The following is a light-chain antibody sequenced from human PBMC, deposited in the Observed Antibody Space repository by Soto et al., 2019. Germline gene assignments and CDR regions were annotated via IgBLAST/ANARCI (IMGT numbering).Light chain of an antibody. Sequence: DIQMTQYPSTLSGSVGYRVTITCRASQTISSWLAWYQQKPGKAPKLLIYKASTLKSGVPSNFSGSGSGTEFTLTISSLQPEDFATYYCQQYNSYPWTFGQGTKVDI. CDR2: KAS. J-gene: IGKJ1*01. CDR3: QQYNSYPWT. V-gene: IGKV1-5*03. CDR1: QTISSW.